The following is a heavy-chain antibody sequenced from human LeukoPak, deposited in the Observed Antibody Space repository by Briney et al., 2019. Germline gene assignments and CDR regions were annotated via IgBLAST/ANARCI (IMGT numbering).Heavy chain of an antibody. V-gene: IGHV4-59*01. D-gene: IGHD2-15*01. J-gene: IGHJ6*02. Sequence: KASETLSLTCTVSGGSINNYYWTWIRQPPGKGLEWIGYIYYSGSTNYNPSLKSRVTISVDTSKNQFSLKLSSVTAADTAVYYCARENWSGSGGPTYGMDVWGQGTTVTVSS. CDR2: IYYSGST. CDR1: GGSINNYY. CDR3: ARENWSGSGGPTYGMDV.